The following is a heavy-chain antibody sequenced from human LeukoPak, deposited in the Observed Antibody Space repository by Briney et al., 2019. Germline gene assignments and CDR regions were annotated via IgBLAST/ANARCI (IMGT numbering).Heavy chain of an antibody. CDR3: ARANSSGWYVESFDY. CDR1: GFTFSSYA. V-gene: IGHV3-23*01. D-gene: IGHD6-19*01. J-gene: IGHJ4*02. Sequence: GGSLRLSCAASGFTFSSYAMSWVRQAPGKGLEWVSAISGSGGSTYYADSVKGRFTISRDNAKNSLYLQMNSLRAEDTAVYYCARANSSGWYVESFDYWGQGTLVTVSS. CDR2: ISGSGGST.